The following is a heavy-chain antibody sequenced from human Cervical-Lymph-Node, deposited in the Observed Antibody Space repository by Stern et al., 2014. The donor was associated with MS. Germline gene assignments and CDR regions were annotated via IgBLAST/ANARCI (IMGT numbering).Heavy chain of an antibody. V-gene: IGHV1-18*04. CDR3: ARAYFDSYGLDV. J-gene: IGHJ6*01. Sequence: VQLVESGADVKKPGASVKVYCKASSYTFSSYGIAWVRQAPGQGLEWMGWISGYDGDTNYAPKLQGRVTLTTDPSTRTAYMEIRSLRFDDTAVYYCARAYFDSYGLDVWGQGTTVTVSS. CDR1: SYTFSSYG. D-gene: IGHD3-9*01. CDR2: ISGYDGDT.